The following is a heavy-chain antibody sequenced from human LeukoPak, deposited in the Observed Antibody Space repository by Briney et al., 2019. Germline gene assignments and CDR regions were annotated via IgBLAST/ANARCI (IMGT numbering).Heavy chain of an antibody. Sequence: GESLKISCKGSGYSFTNYWIGWVRQVPGKGLEWMGIIYPGDSDTRYSPSFQGQVTISADKSISTAYLQWSSLKASDTAMYYCARHGLAAAGTYYYYGMDVWGQGTTVTVSS. CDR3: ARHGLAAAGTYYYYGMDV. CDR2: IYPGDSDT. V-gene: IGHV5-51*01. CDR1: GYSFTNYW. D-gene: IGHD6-13*01. J-gene: IGHJ6*02.